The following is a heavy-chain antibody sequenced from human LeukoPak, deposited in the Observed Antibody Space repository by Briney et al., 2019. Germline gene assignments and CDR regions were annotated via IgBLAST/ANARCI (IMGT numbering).Heavy chain of an antibody. J-gene: IGHJ4*02. CDR2: ISGSGSGT. V-gene: IGHV3-23*01. CDR3: ARERSETIDY. Sequence: GGSLRLSCAASGFTFSTYAMSWVRQAPGKGLEWVSAISGSGSGTYYADSVKGRFTISRDNSRNTLFLQMNSLRAEDTAAYYCARERSETIDYWGQGTLVPVSS. D-gene: IGHD3-10*01. CDR1: GFTFSTYA.